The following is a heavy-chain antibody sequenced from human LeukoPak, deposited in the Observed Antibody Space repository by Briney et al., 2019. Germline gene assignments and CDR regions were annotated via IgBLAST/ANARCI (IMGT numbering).Heavy chain of an antibody. CDR3: ARHSGSYDAFDI. D-gene: IGHD1-26*01. CDR2: IYYSGST. V-gene: IGHV4-59*08. J-gene: IGHJ3*02. CDR1: GGSISSYY. Sequence: SETLSLTCTVSGGSISSYYWSWIRQPPGEGLEWIGYIYYSGSTNYNPSLKSRVTISVDTSKNQFSLKLSSVTAADTAVYYCARHSGSYDAFDIWGQGTMVTVSS.